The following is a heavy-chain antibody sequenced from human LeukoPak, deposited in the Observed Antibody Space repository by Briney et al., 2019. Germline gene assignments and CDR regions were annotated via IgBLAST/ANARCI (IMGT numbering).Heavy chain of an antibody. CDR2: IRYDGSNK. D-gene: IGHD6-19*01. CDR1: GFTFSSYG. Sequence: GGSLRLSCAASGFTFSSYGMHWVRQAPGKGLEWVAFIRYDGSNKYYADSVKGRFTIPRDNSKNTLYLQMNSLRAEDTAVYYCAKISSSGWYNYYGMDVWGQGTTVTVSS. V-gene: IGHV3-30*02. CDR3: AKISSSGWYNYYGMDV. J-gene: IGHJ6*02.